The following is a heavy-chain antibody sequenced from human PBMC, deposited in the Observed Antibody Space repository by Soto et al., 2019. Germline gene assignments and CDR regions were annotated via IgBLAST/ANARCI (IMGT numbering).Heavy chain of an antibody. CDR3: ATSRTSIAVAGETEYYFDY. D-gene: IGHD6-19*01. Sequence: PAEVTCKASGGTFGRYAISWVRQETGQSLEWMGGIIPIFGTANHAQKFQGRVTITADESISAAYMELSGLRSDDTAVYYCATSRTSIAVAGETEYYFDYWGQGTLVPVSS. CDR2: IIPIFGTA. J-gene: IGHJ4*02. V-gene: IGHV1-69*13. CDR1: GGTFGRYA.